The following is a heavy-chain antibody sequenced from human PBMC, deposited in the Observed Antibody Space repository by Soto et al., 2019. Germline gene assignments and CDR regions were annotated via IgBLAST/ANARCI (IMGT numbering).Heavy chain of an antibody. CDR1: GGTFSSYA. CDR3: ARGWNVVVPAASYYYYYGMDV. Sequence: SVKVSCKASGGTFSSYAISWVRQAPGQGLEWMGGIIPIFGTANYAQKFQGRVTITADESTSTAYMELSSLRSEDTAVYYCARGWNVVVPAASYYYYYGMDVWGQGTTVTVSS. V-gene: IGHV1-69*13. J-gene: IGHJ6*02. CDR2: IIPIFGTA. D-gene: IGHD2-2*01.